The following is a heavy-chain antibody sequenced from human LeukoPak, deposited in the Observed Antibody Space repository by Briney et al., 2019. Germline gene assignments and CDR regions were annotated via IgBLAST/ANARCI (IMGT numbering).Heavy chain of an antibody. D-gene: IGHD3-16*01. J-gene: IGHJ3*02. CDR1: GFTFSDYI. CDR2: IRRGANSYTT. CDR3: CRDGGEGGNSASDI. V-gene: IGHV3-72*01. Sequence: GGSLRLSCAASGFTFSDYILDWVRQAPGKGLEWVGRIRRGANSYTTEYAASVKGRFTISRDDSRNSLYLHMNSLKTEDTAVYHCCRDGGEGGNSASDIWGQGTMVTVSS.